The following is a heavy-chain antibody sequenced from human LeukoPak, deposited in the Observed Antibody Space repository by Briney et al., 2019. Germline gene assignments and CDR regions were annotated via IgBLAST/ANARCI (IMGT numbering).Heavy chain of an antibody. CDR3: ARLAPVAHSGDYLGYFDY. Sequence: SETLSLTCTVSGGSMTNYYWTWVQQYPGKGLEWFGYVYYTGSVNYNPSLKSRVTILVDSSKTHFSLNLSSVTAADTAVYYCARLAPVAHSGDYLGYFDYWGQGVLVTVSS. D-gene: IGHD4-17*01. CDR2: VYYTGSV. CDR1: GGSMTNYY. J-gene: IGHJ4*02. V-gene: IGHV4-59*08.